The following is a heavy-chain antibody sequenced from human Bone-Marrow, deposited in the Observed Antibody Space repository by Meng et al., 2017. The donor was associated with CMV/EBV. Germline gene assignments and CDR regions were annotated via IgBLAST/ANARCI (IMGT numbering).Heavy chain of an antibody. Sequence: SCKASGYTFTSYGISWVRHAPGRGLEWVAVISSDGYRTDYADSVKGRFTVSRDNSRNTLFLSMYSLRIEDTAVYFCATYTRAPAALRAYFDLWVHGTVVTVSS. J-gene: IGHJ4*03. CDR3: ATYTRAPAALRAYFDL. CDR2: ISSDGYRT. CDR1: GYTFTSYG. D-gene: IGHD2-2*01. V-gene: IGHV3-30*03.